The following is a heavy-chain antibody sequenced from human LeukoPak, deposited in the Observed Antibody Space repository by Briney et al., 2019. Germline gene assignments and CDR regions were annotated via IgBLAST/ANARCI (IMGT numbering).Heavy chain of an antibody. CDR3: ARRGRAAHAFDI. D-gene: IGHD6-6*01. CDR1: GFTFSSYG. CDR2: ISGGAGST. Sequence: PGGSLRLSCTASGFTFSSYGMMWVRQAPGKGLECISGISGGAGSTYYADSVKGRFTISRDNSKNTLYLQMNSLRAEDTALYYCARRGRAAHAFDIWGQGTMVTVSS. J-gene: IGHJ3*02. V-gene: IGHV3-23*01.